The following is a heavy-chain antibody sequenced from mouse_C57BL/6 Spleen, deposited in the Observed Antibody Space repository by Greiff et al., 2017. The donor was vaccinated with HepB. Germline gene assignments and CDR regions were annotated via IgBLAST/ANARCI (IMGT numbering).Heavy chain of an antibody. CDR2: ISSGSSTI. CDR1: GFTFSDYG. J-gene: IGHJ4*01. CDR3: AGGYSYAMDY. D-gene: IGHD1-2*01. Sequence: EVKLMESGGGLVKPGGSLKLSCAASGFTFSDYGMHWVRQAPEKGLEWVAYISSGSSTIYYADTVKGRFTISRDNAKNTLFLQMTSLRSEDTAMYYCAGGYSYAMDYWGQGTSVTVSS. V-gene: IGHV5-17*01.